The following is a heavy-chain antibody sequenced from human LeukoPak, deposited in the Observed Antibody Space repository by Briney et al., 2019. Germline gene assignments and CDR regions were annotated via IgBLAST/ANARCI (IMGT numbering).Heavy chain of an antibody. Sequence: SETLSLTCTVSGGSISSYYWSWIRQPPGKGREWIGYIYYSGRPNYNPSLKSRVTISVDTSKNQFSLKLSSVTAADTAMYYCARHGSRWYEKDYFDYWGQGTLVTVSS. J-gene: IGHJ4*02. CDR3: ARHGSRWYEKDYFDY. CDR1: GGSISSYY. CDR2: IYYSGRP. D-gene: IGHD6-13*01. V-gene: IGHV4-59*08.